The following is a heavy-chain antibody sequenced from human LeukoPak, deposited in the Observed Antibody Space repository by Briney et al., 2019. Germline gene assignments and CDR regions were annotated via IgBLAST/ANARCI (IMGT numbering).Heavy chain of an antibody. J-gene: IGHJ4*02. CDR3: ARFGSPSLRTPHFVY. Sequence: GESLKISCKASGYGFTSYWIVWVRQMPGKGLEWMGIIYPGDSNTRYSPSFQGQVTISADKSINTAYLQWSSLKASDTAMYYCARFGSPSLRTPHFVYLGQGTLVTVSS. D-gene: IGHD3-16*01. CDR2: IYPGDSNT. V-gene: IGHV5-51*01. CDR1: GYGFTSYW.